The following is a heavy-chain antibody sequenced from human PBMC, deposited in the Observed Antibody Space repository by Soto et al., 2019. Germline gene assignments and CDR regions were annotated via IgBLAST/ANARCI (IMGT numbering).Heavy chain of an antibody. V-gene: IGHV1-69*01. CDR2: IVPIFGTF. CDR1: GGTFGRNT. CDR3: ARDLNWALDY. J-gene: IGHJ4*02. Sequence: QVYLVQSAAEVKKSGSSVRVSCTVSGGTFGRNTIVWVRQAPEQGLECMGHIVPIFGTFKYAQKFQGRVTFTADESTTTAYMDLSSLTSEDTAVYFCARDLNWALDYWGQGTLVTVSS. D-gene: IGHD7-27*01.